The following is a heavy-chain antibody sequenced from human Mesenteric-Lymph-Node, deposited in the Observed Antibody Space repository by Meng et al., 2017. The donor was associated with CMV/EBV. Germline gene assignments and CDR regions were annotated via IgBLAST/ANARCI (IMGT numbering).Heavy chain of an antibody. CDR2: INSSGGSI. V-gene: IGHV1-46*01. CDR1: GYTFTSYY. J-gene: IGHJ4*02. D-gene: IGHD6-13*01. CDR3: ARDPGSSSWYGGDF. Sequence: ASVPVSCQASGYTFTSYYMHWVRQAPGQGLEWMGIINSSGGSISYAQKFQGRVTMTSDTSTSTVYMELSSLRSEDTAVYYCARDPGSSSWYGGDFWGQGTLVTVSS.